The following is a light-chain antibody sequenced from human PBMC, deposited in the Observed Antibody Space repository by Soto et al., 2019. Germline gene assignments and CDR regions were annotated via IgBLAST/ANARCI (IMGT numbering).Light chain of an antibody. CDR3: QQYNAYYS. CDR1: QNISRW. Sequence: IQITQCAPGLPASPGDRVTIISRASQNISRWLAWYQQKPGKAPVLLIYDASTLQGGVPSRFSGTGSGTEFTLTSSSLQPEDFATYCCQQYNAYYSFGQGTKVDI. J-gene: IGKJ2*03. CDR2: DAS. V-gene: IGKV1-5*02.